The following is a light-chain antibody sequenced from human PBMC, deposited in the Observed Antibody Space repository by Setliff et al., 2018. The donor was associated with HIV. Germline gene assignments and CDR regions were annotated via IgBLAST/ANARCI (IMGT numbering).Light chain of an antibody. CDR3: QQYSTYPWT. CDR2: EAS. V-gene: IGKV1-5*03. Sequence: DIQMTQSPSTLSASVGDRVTITCRASQSIGTWLDWYQQKPGKAPKILIYEASTLAIGVPSRFSGSGSGTEFTLTISSLQPDDFATYYCQQYSTYPWTFGQGT. J-gene: IGKJ1*01. CDR1: QSIGTW.